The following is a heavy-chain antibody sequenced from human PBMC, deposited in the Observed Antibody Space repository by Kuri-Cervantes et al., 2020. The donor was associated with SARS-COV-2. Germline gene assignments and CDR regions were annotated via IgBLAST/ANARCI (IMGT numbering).Heavy chain of an antibody. V-gene: IGHV4-38-2*01. CDR1: GYSISSGYY. D-gene: IGHD6-13*01. J-gene: IGHJ5*02. CDR3: ARARLAAAGYNWFDP. CDR2: IYHSGST. Sequence: GSLRLSCAVSGYSISSGYYWGWIRQPPGKGLEWIGSIYHSGSTYYNPFLKSRVTISVDRSKNQFSLKLSSVTAADTAVYYCARARLAAAGYNWFDPWGQGTLVTVSS.